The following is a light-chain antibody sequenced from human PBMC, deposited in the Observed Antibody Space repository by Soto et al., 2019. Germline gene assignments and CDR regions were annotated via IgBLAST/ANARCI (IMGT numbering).Light chain of an antibody. CDR1: QSISMW. J-gene: IGKJ1*01. V-gene: IGKV1-5*01. CDR2: DVS. CDR3: QHFNDYSGT. Sequence: DVQMTQSPSTLSASVGDSVTITCRASQSISMWLAWYQQKPGKAPYLLISDVSSLERGVPSRFSGSGSGTEFTLTISSLQPDDFATYYCQHFNDYSGTFGQGTKVDIK.